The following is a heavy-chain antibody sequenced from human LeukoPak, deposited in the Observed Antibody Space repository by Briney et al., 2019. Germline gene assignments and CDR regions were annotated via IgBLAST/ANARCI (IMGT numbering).Heavy chain of an antibody. CDR2: IKQDGREK. CDR1: GFTFTNYW. CDR3: ARLYLDSSLFDF. D-gene: IGHD2-21*01. Sequence: GGSLRLSCAASGFTFTNYWMGWVRRAPGKGLEWVANIKQDGREKYYVDSVKGRFTISRDNAKDSLYLQMNSLRVEDTALYYCARLYLDSSLFDFRGQGTLVTVSS. J-gene: IGHJ4*02. V-gene: IGHV3-7*01.